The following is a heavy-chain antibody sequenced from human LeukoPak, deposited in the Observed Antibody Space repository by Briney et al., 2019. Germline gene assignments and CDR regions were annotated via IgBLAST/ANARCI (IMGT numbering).Heavy chain of an antibody. V-gene: IGHV3-7*03. CDR3: ARSIPYGTTWYGRSDY. CDR2: TKPDGTTK. Sequence: GGSLRLSCAASGFPFSSYSMTWVRQAPGKGLEWVANTKPDGTTKFYVDSVKGRLTISRDNALNSLYLQMNSLRAEDTAIYYCARSIPYGTTWYGRSDYWGQGTLVTVSS. D-gene: IGHD6-13*01. CDR1: GFPFSSYS. J-gene: IGHJ4*02.